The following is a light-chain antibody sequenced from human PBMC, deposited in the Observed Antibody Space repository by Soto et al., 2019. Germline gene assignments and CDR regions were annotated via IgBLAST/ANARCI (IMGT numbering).Light chain of an antibody. J-gene: IGLJ2*01. CDR3: AAYTGNWNGPV. CDR1: SSTFANNY. V-gene: IGLV1-47*01. Sequence: QSALTQPPSVSGTPGQRVSISWSGDSSTFANNYVHWYQQVPGAAPKLLMYRTDQRPSGVPERFSGSKSGTSASLTISGLRPEDEAQYYCAAYTGNWNGPVFGGGTKVTVL. CDR2: RTD.